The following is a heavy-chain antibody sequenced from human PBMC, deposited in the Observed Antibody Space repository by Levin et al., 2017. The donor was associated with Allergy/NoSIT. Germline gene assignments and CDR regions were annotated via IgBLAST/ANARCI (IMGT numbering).Heavy chain of an antibody. D-gene: IGHD6-6*01. CDR3: ARVARIAARPDRRSYYYGMDV. V-gene: IGHV3-74*01. Sequence: GGSLRLSCAASGFTFSSYWMHWVRQAPGKGLVWVSRINSDGSSTSYADSVKGRFTISRDNAKNTLYLQMNSLRAEDTAVYYCARVARIAARPDRRSYYYGMDVWGQGTTVTVSS. CDR1: GFTFSSYW. J-gene: IGHJ6*02. CDR2: INSDGSST.